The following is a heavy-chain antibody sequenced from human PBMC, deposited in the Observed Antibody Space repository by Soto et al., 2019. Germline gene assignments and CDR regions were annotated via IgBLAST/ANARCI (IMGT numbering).Heavy chain of an antibody. J-gene: IGHJ4*02. CDR2: IYYTGST. V-gene: IGHV4-59*08. D-gene: IGHD6-6*01. CDR3: ARAVGAHFYYLDF. CDR1: GCSIHSYY. Sequence: SGTPSLPRTVPGCSIHSYYWSWVPHPPGKGLEWIGQIYYTGSTNYNPSLKSRVTISVDRSKNQFSLRLSSVTAVDTAVYYCARAVGAHFYYLDFWGQGTLVTVSS.